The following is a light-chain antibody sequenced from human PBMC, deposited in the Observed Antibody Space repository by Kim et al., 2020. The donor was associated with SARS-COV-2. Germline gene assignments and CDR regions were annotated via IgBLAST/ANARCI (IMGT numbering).Light chain of an antibody. Sequence: SPGERATLSCGASQSVTGSYLAWFQQKPGQAPRLLIYGASSRATGIPDRFSGSGSVTDFTLTISRLEHEDFAVYYCHQYGSSPRPFGQGTKVDIK. CDR3: HQYGSSPRP. CDR1: QSVTGSY. J-gene: IGKJ1*01. CDR2: GAS. V-gene: IGKV3-20*01.